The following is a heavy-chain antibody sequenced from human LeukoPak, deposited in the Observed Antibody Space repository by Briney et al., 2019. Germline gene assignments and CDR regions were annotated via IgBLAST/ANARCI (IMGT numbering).Heavy chain of an antibody. J-gene: IGHJ4*02. CDR3: ARGSAKKDSDSSGFAY. V-gene: IGHV1-2*02. CDR2: INPNSGDT. Sequence: ASVKVSCKASGYTFTGYYIHWVRQPPGQGLEWMGWINPNSGDTNYAQKFQGRVTMTRDTSISTAYMELSSLRSDDTAVLYCARGSAKKDSDSSGFAYWGQGTLVTVSS. CDR1: GYTFTGYY. D-gene: IGHD3-22*01.